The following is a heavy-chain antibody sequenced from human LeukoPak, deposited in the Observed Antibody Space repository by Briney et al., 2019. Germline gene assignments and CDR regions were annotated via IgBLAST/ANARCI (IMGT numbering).Heavy chain of an antibody. CDR2: ITSSSSYI. D-gene: IGHD6-6*01. V-gene: IGHV3-21*01. J-gene: IGHJ4*02. CDR3: ARDRLVLRPRSSSDY. Sequence: PGGSLRLSCAASGFTFSNAWMSWVRQAPGKGLEWVSSITSSSSYIYYADSVKGRFTISRDDAKNSLYLQMNSLRAEDTAIYYCARDRLVLRPRSSSDYWGQGTLVTVSS. CDR1: GFTFSNAW.